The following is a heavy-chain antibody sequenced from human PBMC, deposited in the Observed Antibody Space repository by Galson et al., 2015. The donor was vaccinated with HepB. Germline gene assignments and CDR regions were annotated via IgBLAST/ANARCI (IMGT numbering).Heavy chain of an antibody. D-gene: IGHD5-24*01. CDR2: TNPSGGST. V-gene: IGHV1-46*01. J-gene: IGHJ1*01. Sequence: SVKVSCKASGYTFTSYYMHWVRQAPGQGLEWMGITNPSGGSTSYAQKFQGRVTMTRDTSTSTVYMELSSLRSEDTAVYYCARVESSWYFQHWGQGTLVTVSS. CDR3: ARVESSWYFQH. CDR1: GYTFTSYY.